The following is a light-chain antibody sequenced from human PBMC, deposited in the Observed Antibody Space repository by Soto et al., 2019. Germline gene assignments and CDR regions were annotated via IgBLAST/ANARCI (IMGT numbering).Light chain of an antibody. J-gene: IGLJ1*01. V-gene: IGLV2-23*02. CDR1: SSDVGSDDY. CDR3: CSYPGISILYV. Sequence: QSALTQPASVSGSPGQSITISCTGTSSDVGSDDYVSWYQQFPGKAPKLVIYEVSERPSGVSNRFSGSKSGNTASLTISGLQAEDEADYYCCSYPGISILYVFGTGTKVTVL. CDR2: EVS.